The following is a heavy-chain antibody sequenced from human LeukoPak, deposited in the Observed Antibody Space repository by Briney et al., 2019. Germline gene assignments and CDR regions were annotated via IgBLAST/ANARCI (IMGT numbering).Heavy chain of an antibody. J-gene: IGHJ4*02. D-gene: IGHD1-26*01. CDR2: ISGSGGST. CDR3: AKDQWELLSGGDFDY. CDR1: GFTFSSYS. V-gene: IGHV3-23*01. Sequence: RSGGSLRLSCAASGFTFSSYSMNWVRQAPGKGLEWVSAISGSGGSTYYADSVKGRFTISRDNSKNTLYLQMNSLRAEDTAVYYCAKDQWELLSGGDFDYWGQGTLVTVSS.